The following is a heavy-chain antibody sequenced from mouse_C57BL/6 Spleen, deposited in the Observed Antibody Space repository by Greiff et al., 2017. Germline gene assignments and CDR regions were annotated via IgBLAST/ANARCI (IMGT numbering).Heavy chain of an antibody. CDR1: GYTFTSYW. CDR3: ARDYGNPYYAMDY. CDR2: IYPSDSET. Sequence: QVQLQQPGAELVRPGSSVKLSCKASGYTFTSYWMDWVKQRPGQGLEWIGNIYPSDSETHYNPKFKDKATLTVDKSSSTAYMQLSSLTSEDSAVYYCARDYGNPYYAMDYWGQGTSVTVSS. V-gene: IGHV1-61*01. D-gene: IGHD2-1*01. J-gene: IGHJ4*01.